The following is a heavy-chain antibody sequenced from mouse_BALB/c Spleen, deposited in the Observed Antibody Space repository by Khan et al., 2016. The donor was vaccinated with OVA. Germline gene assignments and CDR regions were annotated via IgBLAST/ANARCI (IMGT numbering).Heavy chain of an antibody. V-gene: IGHV1S34*01. J-gene: IGHJ3*01. Sequence: LVKTGASVKISCKASGYSFTGYYVHWVKQSHGKSLEWIGYISCYNGSTTYNQKFKGKATFTVDTSSSTVYMQVNSLTSEDPAVYYCARGDYYGSSSFAYWGQGTLVTVSA. CDR1: GYSFTGYY. CDR3: ARGDYYGSSSFAY. D-gene: IGHD1-1*01. CDR2: ISCYNGST.